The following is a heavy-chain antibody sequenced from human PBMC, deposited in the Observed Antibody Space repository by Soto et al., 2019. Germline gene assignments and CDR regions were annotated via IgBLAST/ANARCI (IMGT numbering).Heavy chain of an antibody. Sequence: QVQLVQSGAEVKKPGASVKVSCKASGYTFTNYFMHWVRQAPGQGLEWMGIINPSGGSTTYAQKFQGRVTMTRDTSTSTVYMELSSLRSEDTAVYYCARELEGFDYWGQGTLVTVSS. CDR2: INPSGGST. CDR1: GYTFTNYF. CDR3: ARELEGFDY. J-gene: IGHJ4*02. V-gene: IGHV1-46*01.